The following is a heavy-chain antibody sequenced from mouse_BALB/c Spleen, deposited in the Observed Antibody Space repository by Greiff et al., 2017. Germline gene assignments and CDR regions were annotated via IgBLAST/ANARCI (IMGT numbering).Heavy chain of an antibody. J-gene: IGHJ3*01. CDR1: GFTFSSYG. CDR3: ARQYGYYAWFAY. Sequence: EVQGVESGGDLVKPGGSLKLSCAASGFTFSSYGMSWVRQTPDKRLEWVATISSGGSYTYYPDSVKGRFTISRDNAKNTLYLQMSSLKSEDTAMYYCARQYGYYAWFAYWGQGTLVTGSA. V-gene: IGHV5-6*01. CDR2: ISSGGSYT. D-gene: IGHD2-3*01.